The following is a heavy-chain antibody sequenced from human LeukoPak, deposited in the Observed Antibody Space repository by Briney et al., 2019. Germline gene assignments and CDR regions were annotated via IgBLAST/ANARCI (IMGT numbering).Heavy chain of an antibody. Sequence: PGGSLRLSCAASGFTFSSYAMSWVRQGPGKGLEWVSAISVSGGSTYYADSVKGRFTISRDNSKNTLYLQMHSLRAEDTAVYYCAKLFLGFNAFDIWGQGTMVTVSS. CDR3: AKLFLGFNAFDI. D-gene: IGHD2-21*01. CDR1: GFTFSSYA. V-gene: IGHV3-23*01. J-gene: IGHJ3*02. CDR2: ISVSGGST.